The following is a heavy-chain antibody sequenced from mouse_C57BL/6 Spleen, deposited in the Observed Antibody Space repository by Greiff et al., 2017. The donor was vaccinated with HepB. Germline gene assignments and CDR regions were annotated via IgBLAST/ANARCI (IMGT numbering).Heavy chain of an antibody. Sequence: EVKLMESGGGLVKPGGSLKLSCAASGFTFSSYAMSWVRQTPEKRLEWVATISDGGSYTYYPDNVKGRFTISRDNAKNNLYLQMSHLKSEDTAMYYCARDGLKLFDYWGQGTTLTVSS. CDR1: GFTFSSYA. CDR2: ISDGGSYT. CDR3: ARDGLKLFDY. V-gene: IGHV5-4*01. J-gene: IGHJ2*01.